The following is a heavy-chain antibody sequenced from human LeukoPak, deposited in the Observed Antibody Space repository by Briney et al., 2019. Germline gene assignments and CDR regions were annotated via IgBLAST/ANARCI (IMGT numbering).Heavy chain of an antibody. Sequence: GGSLRLSCAASGFTFSTYTMHWVRQAPGKGLEYVSSISGNGGSREYANSVKGRFTISRDNSRNTLYLQMGSLRAEDMAVYYCARDAGYVRFDFWGQGTLATVSS. CDR3: ARDAGYVRFDF. CDR2: ISGNGGSR. CDR1: GFTFSTYT. D-gene: IGHD5-18*01. V-gene: IGHV3-64*01. J-gene: IGHJ4*02.